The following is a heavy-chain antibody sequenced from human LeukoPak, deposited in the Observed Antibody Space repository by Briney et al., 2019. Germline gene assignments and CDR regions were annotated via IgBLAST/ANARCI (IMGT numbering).Heavy chain of an antibody. Sequence: GASVKVSCKASGYTFTSYAMHWVRQAPGQRLEWMGWINAGNGNTKYSQKFQGRVTITRDTSASTAYMELSSLRSEDTAVYYCARIPRGYSYDPRFWYFDLWGRGTLVTVSP. CDR1: GYTFTSYA. J-gene: IGHJ2*01. CDR2: INAGNGNT. D-gene: IGHD5-18*01. V-gene: IGHV1-3*01. CDR3: ARIPRGYSYDPRFWYFDL.